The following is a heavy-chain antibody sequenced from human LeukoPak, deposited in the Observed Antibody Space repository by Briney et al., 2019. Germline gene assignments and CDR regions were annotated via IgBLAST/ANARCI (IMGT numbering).Heavy chain of an antibody. J-gene: IGHJ6*03. CDR1: GFTFNSYN. CDR3: ARDPYSGSYWNYYYYYMDV. D-gene: IGHD1-26*01. Sequence: GGSLRLSCAASGFTFNSYNMNWVRQAPGKGLEWVSSITSSSTYMYYADSVKGRFTISRDNARNSLYLQMNSLRAEDTAVHYCARDPYSGSYWNYYYYYMDVWGKGTTVTISS. V-gene: IGHV3-21*01. CDR2: ITSSSTYM.